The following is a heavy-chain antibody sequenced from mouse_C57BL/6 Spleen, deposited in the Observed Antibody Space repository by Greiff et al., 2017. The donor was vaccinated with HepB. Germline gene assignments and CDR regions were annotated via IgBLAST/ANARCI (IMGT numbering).Heavy chain of an antibody. Sequence: VQLKESGGGLVKPGGSLKLSCAASGFTFSSYAMSWVRQTPEKRLEWVATISDGGSYTYYPDNVKGRFTISRDNAKNNLYLQMSHLKSEDTAMYYCARDNRIGDFFDYWGQGTTLTVSS. CDR1: GFTFSSYA. CDR2: ISDGGSYT. CDR3: ARDNRIGDFFDY. J-gene: IGHJ2*01. V-gene: IGHV5-4*01.